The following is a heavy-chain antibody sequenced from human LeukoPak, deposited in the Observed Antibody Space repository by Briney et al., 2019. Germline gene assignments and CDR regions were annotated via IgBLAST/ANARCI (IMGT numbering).Heavy chain of an antibody. D-gene: IGHD1-14*01. Sequence: PGGSLRLSCAASGFTVSGNYMTWVRQAPGKGLEWVSVTYGDGSTSYADSVKDRFTISRDISKNTFFLQMNNLRAEDTAVYCCASRGSGHRNWYFDLWGRGTLVTVSS. CDR3: ASRGSGHRNWYFDL. CDR1: GFTVSGNY. J-gene: IGHJ2*01. CDR2: TYGDGST. V-gene: IGHV3-66*01.